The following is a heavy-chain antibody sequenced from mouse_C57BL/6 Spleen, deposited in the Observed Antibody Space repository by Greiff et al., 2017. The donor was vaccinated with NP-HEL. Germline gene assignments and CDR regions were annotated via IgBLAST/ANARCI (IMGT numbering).Heavy chain of an antibody. CDR3: ARIYYSNYVGYAMDY. V-gene: IGHV1-26*01. D-gene: IGHD2-5*01. J-gene: IGHJ4*01. CDR2: INPNNGGT. CDR1: GHTFTDYY. Sequence: EVQLQQSGPELVKPGASVKISCKASGHTFTDYYMNWVKQSHGKSLEWIGDINPNNGGTSYNQKFKGKATLTVDKSSSTAYMELRSLTSEDSAVYYCARIYYSNYVGYAMDYWGQGTSVTVSS.